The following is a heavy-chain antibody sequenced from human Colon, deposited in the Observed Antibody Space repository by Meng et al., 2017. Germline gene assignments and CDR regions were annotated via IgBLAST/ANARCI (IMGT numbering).Heavy chain of an antibody. CDR1: GFTFSSYW. CDR2: IKQDGSEK. J-gene: IGHJ4*02. CDR3: ARDGELRDVLLFGFSKQQYYFDY. Sequence: GESLKISCAASGFTFSSYWMSWVRQAPGKGLEWVANIKQDGSEKYYVDSVKGRFTISRDNAKNSLYLQMNSLRAEDTAVYYCARDGELRDVLLFGFSKQQYYFDYWGQGTLVTVSS. D-gene: IGHD3-10*01. V-gene: IGHV3-7*01.